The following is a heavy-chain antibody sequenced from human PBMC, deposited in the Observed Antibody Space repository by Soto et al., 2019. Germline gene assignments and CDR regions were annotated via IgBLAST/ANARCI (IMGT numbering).Heavy chain of an antibody. CDR2: MYHSGSF. J-gene: IGHJ5*02. D-gene: IGHD3-9*01. V-gene: IGHV4-4*02. Sequence: SSETLSLTCAVSSGSVSSSNWWSWVRQPPGKGLGWIGEMYHSGSFNYNPSLESRVTISVDKSKNQFSLKLSSVTAADTAIYYCARGGRYFDLAWGQGTLVTVSS. CDR1: SGSVSSSNW. CDR3: ARGGRYFDLA.